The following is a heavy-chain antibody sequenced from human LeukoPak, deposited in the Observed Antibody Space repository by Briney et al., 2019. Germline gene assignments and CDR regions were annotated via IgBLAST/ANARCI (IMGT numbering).Heavy chain of an antibody. CDR2: IYYTGST. CDR3: ARLAYRGPVVADFDY. CDR1: GGSINSYY. V-gene: IGHV4-59*08. D-gene: IGHD2-15*01. J-gene: IGHJ4*02. Sequence: SETLSLTCTVSGGSINSYYWSWVRQPPGKGLEWIGYIYYTGSTNYNPSLESRVTMSADTSKNQFSLKLSSVTAADTAVYYCARLAYRGPVVADFDYWGQGTLVTVSS.